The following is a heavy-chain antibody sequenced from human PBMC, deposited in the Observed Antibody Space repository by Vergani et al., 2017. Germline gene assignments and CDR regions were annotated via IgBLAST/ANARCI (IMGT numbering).Heavy chain of an antibody. J-gene: IGHJ4*02. CDR3: ARDRGKDDYFDS. D-gene: IGHD5-24*01. CDR2: TSSTGSSI. CDR1: GFTFRDHY. Sequence: QVQLVESGGGLVKPGGSLRLSCAASGFTFRDHYMSWIRQAPGKGLEWVSYTSSTGSSISYAPSVKGRFTISRDNAKDSVYLQMNSLRAEDTAVYYCARDRGKDDYFDSWGQGALVTVSP. V-gene: IGHV3-11*01.